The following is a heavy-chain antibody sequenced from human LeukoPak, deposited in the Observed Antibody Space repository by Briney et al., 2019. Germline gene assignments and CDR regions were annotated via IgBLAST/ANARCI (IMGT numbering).Heavy chain of an antibody. V-gene: IGHV3-23*01. D-gene: IGHD2-15*01. Sequence: PGGSLRLSCAASGFTFSSYAMSWVRQAPGKGLEWVSAISGSGGSTYYADSVKGRFTISRDNSKNTLYLQVNSLRAEDTAVYYCAKEVDIVVVVAANNYWGQGTLVTVSS. CDR3: AKEVDIVVVVAANNY. J-gene: IGHJ4*02. CDR1: GFTFSSYA. CDR2: ISGSGGST.